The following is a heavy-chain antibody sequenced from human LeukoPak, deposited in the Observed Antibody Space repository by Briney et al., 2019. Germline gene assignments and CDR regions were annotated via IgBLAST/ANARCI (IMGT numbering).Heavy chain of an antibody. Sequence: GGSLRLSCAASGFTFSSYGMHWVRQAPGKGLEWVAVISYDGSNKYYADSVKGRFTISRDNSKNTLYLQMNSLRAEDTAVYYCARAPEIGSWSFDYWGQGTLVTVSS. V-gene: IGHV3-30*19. CDR3: ARAPEIGSWSFDY. J-gene: IGHJ4*02. CDR1: GFTFSSYG. D-gene: IGHD2-15*01. CDR2: ISYDGSNK.